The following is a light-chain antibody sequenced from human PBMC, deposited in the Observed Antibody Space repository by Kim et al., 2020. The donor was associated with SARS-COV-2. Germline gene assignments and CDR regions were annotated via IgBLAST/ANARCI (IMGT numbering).Light chain of an antibody. V-gene: IGKV3-20*01. CDR2: AAS. CDR3: QQYGNSPRWT. CDR1: HSVRDNY. Sequence: EIALTQSPGTLSLSAGERATLSCRASHSVRDNYLAWYQHKPGQAPRLLIYAASNRAIGVPDRFSGSGSGTDFTLTITGLEPADSAVYYCQQYGNSPRWTFGRGTKVDIK. J-gene: IGKJ1*01.